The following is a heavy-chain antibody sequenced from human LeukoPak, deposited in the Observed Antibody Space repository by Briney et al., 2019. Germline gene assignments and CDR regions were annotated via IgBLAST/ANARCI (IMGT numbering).Heavy chain of an antibody. Sequence: GGSLRLSCAASGFTFSSYAMHWVRQAPGKGLEWVAVISYDGSNKYYADSVKGRFTISRDNSKNTLYLQMNSLRAEDTAVYYCARDRTGRYGMDVWGQGTTVTVSS. D-gene: IGHD3/OR15-3a*01. J-gene: IGHJ6*02. V-gene: IGHV3-30-3*01. CDR2: ISYDGSNK. CDR3: ARDRTGRYGMDV. CDR1: GFTFSSYA.